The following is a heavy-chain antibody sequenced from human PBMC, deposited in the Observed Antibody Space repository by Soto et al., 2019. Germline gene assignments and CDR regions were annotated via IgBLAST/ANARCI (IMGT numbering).Heavy chain of an antibody. CDR1: GFTFSNYA. J-gene: IGHJ4*02. Sequence: EVQLLESGGGLVQPGGSLRLSCAASGFTFSNYAMTWVRQAPGKGLEWVSVITGSGGGTYFVDSVKGRFTISRDNSKNTVYLQMSSLRAEDTAVYYCAIRPLTAAGFDYWGQGTLVTVSS. CDR3: AIRPLTAAGFDY. CDR2: ITGSGGGT. V-gene: IGHV3-23*01. D-gene: IGHD6-13*01.